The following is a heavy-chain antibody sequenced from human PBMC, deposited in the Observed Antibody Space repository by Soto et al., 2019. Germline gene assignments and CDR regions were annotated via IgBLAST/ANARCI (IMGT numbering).Heavy chain of an antibody. Sequence: GGSLRLSCAASGFTFSNAWMSWVRQAPGKGLEWVGRIKSKTDGGTTDYAAPVKGRFTISRDDSKNTLYLQMNSLKTEDTAVYYCTTAPIRIMITFGGVYRDYFDYWGQGTLVTVSS. J-gene: IGHJ4*02. CDR3: TTAPIRIMITFGGVYRDYFDY. D-gene: IGHD3-16*01. CDR1: GFTFSNAW. V-gene: IGHV3-15*01. CDR2: IKSKTDGGTT.